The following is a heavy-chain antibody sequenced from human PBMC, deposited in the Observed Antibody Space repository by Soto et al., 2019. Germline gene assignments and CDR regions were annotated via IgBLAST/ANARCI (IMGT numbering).Heavy chain of an antibody. CDR3: ARVFMVRGLGVAFDI. Sequence: PSETLSLTCTVSGGSISSYYWSWIRQPPGKGLEWIGYIYYSGSTNYNPSLKSRVTISVDTSKNQFSLKLSSVTAADTAVYYCARVFMVRGLGVAFDIWGQGTMVTVSS. D-gene: IGHD3-10*01. V-gene: IGHV4-59*01. CDR2: IYYSGST. CDR1: GGSISSYY. J-gene: IGHJ3*02.